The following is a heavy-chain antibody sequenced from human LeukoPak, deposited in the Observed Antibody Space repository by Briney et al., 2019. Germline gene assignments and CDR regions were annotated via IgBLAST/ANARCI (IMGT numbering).Heavy chain of an antibody. Sequence: PGGSLRLSCAASGFTFNDCYMNWIRQAPGKGLEWVSYISSSGSTRYYADSLKGRFTISRDNASNSLYLQMDSLRADDTAVYYCARDRSRMVRGIDALDLWGQGTMVTVSS. CDR2: ISSSGSTR. V-gene: IGHV3-11*01. D-gene: IGHD3-10*01. CDR3: ARDRSRMVRGIDALDL. CDR1: GFTFNDCY. J-gene: IGHJ3*01.